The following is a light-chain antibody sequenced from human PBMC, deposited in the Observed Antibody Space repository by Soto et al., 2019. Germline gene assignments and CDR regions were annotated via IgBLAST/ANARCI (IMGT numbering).Light chain of an antibody. V-gene: IGLV1-47*02. J-gene: IGLJ1*01. Sequence: QSVLTQPPSASSTPGQTVTISCSGSTSNIGTFYVYWYQHLPGTAPKLLIYLGDKRASGVSDRFSGSKSGASASLAINGLRSDDEADCDWASWDDNLNAYVFGSGTKLTVL. CDR2: LGD. CDR1: TSNIGTFY. CDR3: ASWDDNLNAYV.